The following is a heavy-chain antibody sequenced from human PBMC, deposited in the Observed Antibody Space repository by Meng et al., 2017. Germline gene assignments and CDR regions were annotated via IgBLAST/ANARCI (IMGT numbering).Heavy chain of an antibody. V-gene: IGHV1-69*02. Sequence: SVKVSCKASGGTFSSYTISWVRQAPGQGLEWMGRIIPILGIANYAQKFQGRVTITADKSTSTAYMELSSLRSEDTAVYYCARVVGYSSGWPENDYWGQGTLVTVSS. CDR1: GGTFSSYT. D-gene: IGHD6-19*01. CDR3: ARVVGYSSGWPENDY. J-gene: IGHJ4*02. CDR2: IIPILGIA.